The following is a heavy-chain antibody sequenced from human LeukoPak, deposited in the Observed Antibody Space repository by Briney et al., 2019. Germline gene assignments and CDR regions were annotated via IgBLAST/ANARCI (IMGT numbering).Heavy chain of an antibody. V-gene: IGHV1-69*06. J-gene: IGHJ4*02. Sequence: ASVKVSCKASGGTFSSYAISWVRQAPGQGLEWMGGIIPIFGTANYAQKFQGRVTITADKSTSTAYMELSSLRSEDTAVYYCARDRILTYYDILTGSNLGGGFDYWGQGTLVTVSS. D-gene: IGHD3-9*01. CDR1: GGTFSSYA. CDR3: ARDRILTYYDILTGSNLGGGFDY. CDR2: IIPIFGTA.